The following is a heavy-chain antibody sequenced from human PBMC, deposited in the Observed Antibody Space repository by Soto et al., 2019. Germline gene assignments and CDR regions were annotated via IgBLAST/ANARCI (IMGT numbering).Heavy chain of an antibody. J-gene: IGHJ4*02. V-gene: IGHV3-30-3*01. Sequence: QVQLVESGGGVVQPGRSLRLSCAASGFTFSSYAMHWVRQAPGKGLEWVAVISYDGSNKYYADSVKGRFTISRDNSKNTLYLQMNSLRAEETAVYYCASGSSSPSDYWGQVTLVTVS. CDR1: GFTFSSYA. CDR3: ASGSSSPSDY. CDR2: ISYDGSNK. D-gene: IGHD6-19*01.